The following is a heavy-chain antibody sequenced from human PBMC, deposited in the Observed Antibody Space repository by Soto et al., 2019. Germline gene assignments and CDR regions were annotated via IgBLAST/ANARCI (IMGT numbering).Heavy chain of an antibody. J-gene: IGHJ6*02. Sequence: SGATLVNPTQTLTLTCTFPGFSLSSSGVGGGWIRQPAGKALEWLPLIYWDHDQRSSPSLKSRLTITHDTSKTQVVLTMTNLDPVDTATYSCAHGQLERKYYYGMDVWGQGTTVTVSS. D-gene: IGHD1-1*01. V-gene: IGHV2-5*02. CDR2: IYWDHDQ. CDR3: AHGQLERKYYYGMDV. CDR1: GFSLSSSGVG.